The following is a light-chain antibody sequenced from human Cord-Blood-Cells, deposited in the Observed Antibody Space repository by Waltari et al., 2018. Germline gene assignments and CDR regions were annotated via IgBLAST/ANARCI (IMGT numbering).Light chain of an antibody. Sequence: DIVLTQSPGPLSLSLGERATLPCRASQSVSSSYLAWYQQKPGQAPRLLSYGASSRATGIPDRFSGSGSGTDFTLTISRLEPEDFAVYYCQQYGSSPLTFGPGTKVDIK. CDR3: QQYGSSPLT. CDR2: GAS. CDR1: QSVSSSY. V-gene: IGKV3-20*01. J-gene: IGKJ3*01.